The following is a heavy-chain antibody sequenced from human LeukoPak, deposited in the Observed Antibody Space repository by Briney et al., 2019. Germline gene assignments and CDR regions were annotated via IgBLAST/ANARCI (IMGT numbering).Heavy chain of an antibody. CDR3: AALDHGHDY. CDR2: INSDGSST. V-gene: IGHV3-74*03. Sequence: GGSLRLSCAASGFTFSSYWMHWVRQAPGKGLVWVSRINSDGSSTKCADSVKGRFTISRDNAKNTLYLQMSSLRAEDTAVYYCAALDHGHDYWGQGTLVTVSS. CDR1: GFTFSSYW. J-gene: IGHJ4*02.